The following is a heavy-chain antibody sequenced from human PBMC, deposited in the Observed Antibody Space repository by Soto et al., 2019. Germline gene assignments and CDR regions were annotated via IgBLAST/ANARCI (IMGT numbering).Heavy chain of an antibody. Sequence: EVQVVESGGGLVQPGGSLRLSCIGSGFSFSTYWLSWLRQAPGKGLEWVARINEDGGAKYYVDTVKGRFTVSRDNTKNLLYLQMNSLSADDTAVYYCARGGHWAADYWGQGTPVTVSS. V-gene: IGHV3-7*03. CDR1: GFSFSTYW. CDR2: INEDGGAK. CDR3: ARGGHWAADY. D-gene: IGHD7-27*01. J-gene: IGHJ4*02.